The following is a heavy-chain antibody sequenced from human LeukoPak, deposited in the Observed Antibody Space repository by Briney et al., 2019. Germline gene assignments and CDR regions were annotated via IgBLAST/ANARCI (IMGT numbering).Heavy chain of an antibody. Sequence: GASVKVSCKASGGTFSSYAISWVRQAPGQGLEWMGGIIPIFGTANYAQKFQGRVTITADKSTSTAYMELSSLRSEDTAVYYCARDLHGYCSGGSCYSRYYYMDVWGKGTTVTVSS. J-gene: IGHJ6*03. D-gene: IGHD2-15*01. CDR2: IIPIFGTA. CDR1: GGTFSSYA. CDR3: ARDLHGYCSGGSCYSRYYYMDV. V-gene: IGHV1-69*06.